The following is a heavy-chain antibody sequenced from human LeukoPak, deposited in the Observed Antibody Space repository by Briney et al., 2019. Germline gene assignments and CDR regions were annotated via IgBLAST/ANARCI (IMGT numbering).Heavy chain of an antibody. D-gene: IGHD3-10*01. CDR2: IYYSGST. CDR1: GGSISSGGYY. V-gene: IGHV4-31*03. CDR3: ARDRGYYFDY. J-gene: IGHJ4*02. Sequence: SETLSLTCTVSGGSISSGGYYWSWIRQHPGKGLEWIGYIYYSGSTYYNPSLKSRVTISVDTSKNQFSLKLSSVTVADTAVYYCARDRGYYFDYWGQGTLVTVSS.